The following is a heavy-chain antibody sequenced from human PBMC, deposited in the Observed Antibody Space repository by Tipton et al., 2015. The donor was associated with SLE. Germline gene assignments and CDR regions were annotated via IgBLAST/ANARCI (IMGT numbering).Heavy chain of an antibody. CDR1: GFTFSSYA. CDR3: ATDIRSGWYGFDY. Sequence: SLRLSCAASGFTFSSYAMSWVRQAPGKGLEWVSAISGSGGSTYYADSVKGRFTISRDNSKNTLYLQMNSLRAEDTAVYYCATDIRSGWYGFDYWGRGTLVTVSS. V-gene: IGHV3-23*01. J-gene: IGHJ4*02. D-gene: IGHD6-19*01. CDR2: ISGSGGST.